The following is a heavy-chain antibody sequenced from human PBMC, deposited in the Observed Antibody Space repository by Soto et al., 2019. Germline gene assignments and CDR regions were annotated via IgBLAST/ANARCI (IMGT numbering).Heavy chain of an antibody. CDR2: IYYSGST. CDR3: ARRGSGWFGETEAKYYYYMDV. CDR1: GGSISSYY. V-gene: IGHV4-59*08. J-gene: IGHJ6*03. D-gene: IGHD3-10*01. Sequence: SETLSLTCTVSGGSISSYYWSWIRQPPGKGLEWIGYIYYSGSTNYNPSLKSRVTISVDTSKNQFSLKLSSVTAADTAVYYCARRGSGWFGETEAKYYYYMDVWGKGTTVTVSS.